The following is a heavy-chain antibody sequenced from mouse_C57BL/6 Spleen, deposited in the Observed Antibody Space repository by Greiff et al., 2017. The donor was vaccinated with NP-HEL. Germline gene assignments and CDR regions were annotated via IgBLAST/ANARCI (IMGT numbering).Heavy chain of an antibody. V-gene: IGHV5-17*01. CDR3: ARGEFYYGNYDWYFDV. J-gene: IGHJ1*03. D-gene: IGHD2-1*01. Sequence: EVKVVESGGGLVKPGGSLKLSCAASGFTFSDYGMHWVRQAPEKGLEWVAYISSGSSTIYYADTVKGRFTISRDNAKNTLFLQMTSLRSEDTAMYYCARGEFYYGNYDWYFDVWGTGTTVTVSS. CDR2: ISSGSSTI. CDR1: GFTFSDYG.